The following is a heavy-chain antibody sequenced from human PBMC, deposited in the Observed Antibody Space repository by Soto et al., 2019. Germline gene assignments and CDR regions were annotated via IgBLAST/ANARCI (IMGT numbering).Heavy chain of an antibody. CDR1: GGSFSGYY. CDR2: INHSGST. V-gene: IGHV4-34*01. D-gene: IGHD4-17*01. CDR3: ARRYGASFDY. J-gene: IGHJ4*02. Sequence: SETLSLTCAVYGGSFSGYYWTWIRQPPGAGLEWIGEINHSGSTNYNPSLKSRVTISVDTSKNQFSLKLSSVTAADTAVYYCARRYGASFDYLAQRTPVTVSS.